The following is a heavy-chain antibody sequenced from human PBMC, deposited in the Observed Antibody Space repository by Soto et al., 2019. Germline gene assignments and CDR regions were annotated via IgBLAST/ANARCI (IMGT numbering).Heavy chain of an antibody. CDR2: IKSKSDGGTT. D-gene: IGHD2-21*01. CDR1: GFTFSDAW. V-gene: IGHV3-15*01. CDR3: TTDLWRTPVVVGYNGSLNL. J-gene: IGHJ6*01. Sequence: PVGSLRLSCAASGFTFSDAWMSWVRQAPGKGLDWVGRIKSKSDGGTTEYAAPVRGRFTISRDDSKNTLYLQMNSLKTEDTAVYYCTTDLWRTPVVVGYNGSLNLWGQATRVAV.